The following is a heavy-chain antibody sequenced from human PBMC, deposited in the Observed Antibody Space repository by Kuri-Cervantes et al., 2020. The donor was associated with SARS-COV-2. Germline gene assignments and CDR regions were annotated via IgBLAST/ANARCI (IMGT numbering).Heavy chain of an antibody. V-gene: IGHV4-4*07. D-gene: IGHD2-2*01. CDR1: GGSISSYY. Sequence: GSLRLSCTVSGGSISSYYWSWIRQPAGKGLEWIGRIYTSGSTNYNPSLKSRVTISVDTSKNQFSLKLSSVTAADTAVYYCAGWPVVPAANPKWGIDYWGQGTLVTVSS. CDR3: AGWPVVPAANPKWGIDY. CDR2: IYTSGST. J-gene: IGHJ4*02.